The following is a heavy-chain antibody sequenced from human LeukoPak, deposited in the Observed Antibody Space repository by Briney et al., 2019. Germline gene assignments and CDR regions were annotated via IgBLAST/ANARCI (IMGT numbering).Heavy chain of an antibody. CDR2: IYYSGST. J-gene: IGHJ4*02. Sequence: SETLSLTCTVSGYSISSGYYWGWIRQPPGKGLEWIGYIYYSGSTNYNPSLKSRVTISVDTSKNQFSLKLSSVTAADTAVYYCARGREWLLPDYWGQGTLVTVSS. D-gene: IGHD3-22*01. CDR3: ARGREWLLPDY. CDR1: GYSISSGYY. V-gene: IGHV4-61*01.